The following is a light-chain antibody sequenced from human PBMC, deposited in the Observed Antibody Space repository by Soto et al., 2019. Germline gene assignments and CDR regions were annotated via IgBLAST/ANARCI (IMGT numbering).Light chain of an antibody. CDR2: DAS. CDR1: QNINNY. Sequence: DIQMSPAPSSLSASVGNRVTMTFQASQNINNYLNWYQQKPGRAPKLLIYDASNLEAGVPSRFRGSGSGTDFAFTISRLQPEDIATYYCQQYENLPTFGQGTRLEI. J-gene: IGKJ5*01. V-gene: IGKV1-33*01. CDR3: QQYENLPT.